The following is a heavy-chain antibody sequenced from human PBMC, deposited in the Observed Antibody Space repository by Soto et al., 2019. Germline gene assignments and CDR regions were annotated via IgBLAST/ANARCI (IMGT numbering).Heavy chain of an antibody. V-gene: IGHV4-34*01. CDR1: GGSFSGYY. CDR3: ARDLKTYYYGSGSYHPPYYFDY. Sequence: SETLSLTCAVYGGSFSGYYWSWIRQPPGKGLEWIGEINHSGSTNYNPSLKSRVTISVDTSKNQFSLKLSSVTAADTAVYYCARDLKTYYYGSGSYHPPYYFDYWGQGTLVTVSS. D-gene: IGHD3-10*01. CDR2: INHSGST. J-gene: IGHJ4*02.